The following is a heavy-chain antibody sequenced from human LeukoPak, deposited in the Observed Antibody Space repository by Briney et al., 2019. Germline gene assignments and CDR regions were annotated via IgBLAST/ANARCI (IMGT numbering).Heavy chain of an antibody. CDR2: FDPEDGET. CDR1: GYTLTELS. D-gene: IGHD2-2*01. Sequence: ASVKVSCKVSGYTLTELSMHWVRQAPGKGLEWMGGFDPEDGETIYAQKFQGRVTMTEDTSTDTAYMELSSLRSEDTAVYYCATFPPHCSSTSCPFDYWGQGTLVTVSS. CDR3: ATFPPHCSSTSCPFDY. V-gene: IGHV1-24*01. J-gene: IGHJ4*02.